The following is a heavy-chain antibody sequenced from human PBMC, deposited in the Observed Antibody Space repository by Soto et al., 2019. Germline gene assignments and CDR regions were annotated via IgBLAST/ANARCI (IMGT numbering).Heavy chain of an antibody. V-gene: IGHV3-30*18. CDR2: ISYDGSYK. D-gene: IGHD6-19*01. J-gene: IGHJ4*02. CDR1: GFTFNSYG. CDR3: AKASSKSSVAGTVD. Sequence: PGGSLRLSCAAPGFTFNSYGIHWVRQAPGKGLEWVAVISYDGSYKYYADSVKGRFTISRDNSKNTLYLQMNSLRAEDTAMYYCAKASSKSSVAGTVDWGQGTLVTVSS.